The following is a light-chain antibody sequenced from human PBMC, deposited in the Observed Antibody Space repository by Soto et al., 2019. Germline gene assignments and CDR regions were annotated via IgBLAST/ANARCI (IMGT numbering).Light chain of an antibody. CDR3: QQYADWPKT. J-gene: IGKJ1*01. V-gene: IGKV3-15*01. Sequence: EIVLTLFTGTLSVSPGERATLSCRASQSVSSNLAWYQQKPGQAPRLLIYGASTRATGIPDRFSGSGSGTEFTLTISSLQSEDFAVYFCQQYADWPKTFGQGTKVDIK. CDR1: QSVSSN. CDR2: GAS.